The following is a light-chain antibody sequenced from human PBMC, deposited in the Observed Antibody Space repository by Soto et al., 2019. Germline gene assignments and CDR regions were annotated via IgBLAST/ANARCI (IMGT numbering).Light chain of an antibody. CDR1: QGISNY. Sequence: EIQMTQAPSSLSGATGDRVTITCQASQGISNYLTWYQQKPGKAPKLLIYDASNRETGVPSRFSGSGSGTDFTFPISSLQPEDIVTYYCQQHDNLPPCTFGPGTKLDI. V-gene: IGKV1-33*01. CDR3: QQHDNLPPCT. J-gene: IGKJ3*01. CDR2: DAS.